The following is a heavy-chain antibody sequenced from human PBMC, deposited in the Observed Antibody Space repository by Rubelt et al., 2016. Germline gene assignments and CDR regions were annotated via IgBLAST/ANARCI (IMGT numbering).Heavy chain of an antibody. CDR1: GGSFSGYY. J-gene: IGHJ5*02. CDR2: INHSGST. Sequence: QVQLQQWGAGLLKPSETLSLTCAVYGGSFSGYYWSWIRQPPGKGLEWIGEINHSGSTNYNPSLKSRVTILVDTSMNRFSLKLSSVPAADTAVYYCAGGLARAAAAPRRLWFDPWGQGTLVTVSS. CDR3: AGGLARAAAAPRRLWFDP. D-gene: IGHD6-13*01. V-gene: IGHV4-34*01.